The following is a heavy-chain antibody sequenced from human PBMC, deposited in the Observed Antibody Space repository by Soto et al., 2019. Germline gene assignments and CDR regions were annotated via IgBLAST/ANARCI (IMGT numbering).Heavy chain of an antibody. CDR1: GFTFSSYW. CDR3: IRGGYLDYYGMDV. V-gene: IGHV3-74*01. D-gene: IGHD3-22*01. J-gene: IGHJ6*02. CDR2: INRDVSSI. Sequence: GGSLRLSCAASGFTFSSYWMHWVRQAPGKGLVWVSRINRDVSSISYADSVKGRLTISRDNAKNTVYLQMDSLRAEDTAVYYCIRGGYLDYYGMDVWGQGTTVTVSS.